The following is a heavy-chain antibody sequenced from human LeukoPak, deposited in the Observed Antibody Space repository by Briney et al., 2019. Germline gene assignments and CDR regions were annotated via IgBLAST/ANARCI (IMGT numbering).Heavy chain of an antibody. D-gene: IGHD3/OR15-3a*01. J-gene: IGHJ4*02. V-gene: IGHV4-59*01. Sequence: SETLSLTCTASGGSINSYYWSWIRQPPGKGLEWIGYIHYSGSTNYNPSLKSRVTISFDTSKNHFSLKLSSVTAADTAVYYCARDRGTGEFDYWGQGTLVTVFS. CDR1: GGSINSYY. CDR2: IHYSGST. CDR3: ARDRGTGEFDY.